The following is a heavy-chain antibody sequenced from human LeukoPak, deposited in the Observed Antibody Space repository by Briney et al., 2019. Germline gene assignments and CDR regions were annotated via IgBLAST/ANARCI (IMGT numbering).Heavy chain of an antibody. CDR2: LYYGVST. J-gene: IGHJ4*02. V-gene: IGHV3-53*01. D-gene: IGHD5-12*01. CDR3: AGRDANVNIVPTLFPFDY. Sequence: GGSLRLSCVVSGFTVSGDYISWFRQAPGKGLEWVSVLYYGVSTFYKDSVKGRFTTSGDNFKNTVYLQMNSLRAEDTAVYYCAGRDANVNIVPTLFPFDYWGQGTLVTVSS. CDR1: GFTVSGDY.